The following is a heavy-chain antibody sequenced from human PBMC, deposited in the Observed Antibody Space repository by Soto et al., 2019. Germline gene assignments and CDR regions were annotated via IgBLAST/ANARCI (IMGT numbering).Heavy chain of an antibody. V-gene: IGHV4-59*01. J-gene: IGHJ4*02. D-gene: IGHD3-22*01. CDR3: ARDREYYDSSGLYFDY. CDR1: GGSISDYY. CDR2: IYYGWST. Sequence: SETLSLTXTVSGGSISDYYWSWIRQPPGKGLEWIGYIYYGWSTNYNPSLKSRVTISVDTSKNQFSLKLISVTAADTAVYYCARDREYYDSSGLYFDYWGQGTLVTVSS.